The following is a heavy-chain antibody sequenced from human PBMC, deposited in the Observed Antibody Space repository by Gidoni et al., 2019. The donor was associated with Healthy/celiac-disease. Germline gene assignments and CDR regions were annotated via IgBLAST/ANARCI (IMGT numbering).Heavy chain of an antibody. CDR3: AREDWRMYYYGMDV. CDR2: ISYDGSNK. CDR1: GITFRSYA. D-gene: IGHD1-1*01. V-gene: IGHV3-30*01. J-gene: IGHJ6*02. Sequence: QVQLVESGGGVVQPGRSLSLSCAASGITFRSYAMHWVRQATGKGLEWVAVISYDGSNKYYADSVKGRFTISRDNSKNTLYLQMNSLRAEDTAVYYCAREDWRMYYYGMDVWGQGTTVTVSS.